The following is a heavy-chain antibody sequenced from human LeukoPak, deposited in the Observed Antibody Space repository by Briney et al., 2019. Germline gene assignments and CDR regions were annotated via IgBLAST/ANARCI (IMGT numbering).Heavy chain of an antibody. D-gene: IGHD3-22*01. CDR1: GFTFSSYS. Sequence: GGSLRLSCAASGFTFSSYSMNWVRQAPGKGLEWVSSISSSSSYIYYADSVKGRFTISRDNAKNSLYLQMNSLRAEDTAVYYCAREGMIVVVLDYWGQGTLVTVSS. J-gene: IGHJ4*02. V-gene: IGHV3-21*01. CDR2: ISSSSSYI. CDR3: AREGMIVVVLDY.